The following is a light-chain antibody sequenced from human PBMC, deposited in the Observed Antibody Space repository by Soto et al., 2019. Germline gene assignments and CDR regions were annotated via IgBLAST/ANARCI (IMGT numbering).Light chain of an antibody. CDR2: GAS. V-gene: IGKV3-11*01. CDR3: QQRSNWPIT. J-gene: IGKJ5*01. CDR1: QSVSSF. Sequence: EIVLTQFPAALSVSPGERATLSCRASQSVSSFLACYQQKPGQAPRLLIYGASTRATGIPARFSGSGSGTDFTLTISSLEPEDFAVYYCQQRSNWPITFGQGTRLEIK.